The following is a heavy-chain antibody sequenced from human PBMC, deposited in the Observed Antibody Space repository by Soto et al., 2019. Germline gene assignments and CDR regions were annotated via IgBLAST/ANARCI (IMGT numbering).Heavy chain of an antibody. J-gene: IGHJ6*02. V-gene: IGHV3-30*02. CDR3: AKEGPGGGRHFYYGMDV. CDR2: ITNDGNNE. CDR1: GFVFSRYG. Sequence: RGSLRLSCAASGFVFSRYGMHWVRQAPGKGLEWVALITNDGNNEHYRESVKGRFSISRDKSTNTVDLLMNSLRPEDTGTYYWAKEGPGGGRHFYYGMDVWGQGTPVTRLL. D-gene: IGHD1-26*01.